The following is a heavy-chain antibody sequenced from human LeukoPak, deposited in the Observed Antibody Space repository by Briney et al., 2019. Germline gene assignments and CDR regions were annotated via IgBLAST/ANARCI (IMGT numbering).Heavy chain of an antibody. Sequence: ASVRVSCKASGYTFANYDIHWVRQATGQGLEWMGWMNPNSGNTNYAQKLQGRVTMTIDTSTSTAYMELRSLRSDDTAVYYCAREGIVGAPDYWGQGTLVTVSS. J-gene: IGHJ4*02. V-gene: IGHV1-8*01. CDR3: AREGIVGAPDY. D-gene: IGHD1-26*01. CDR1: GYTFANYD. CDR2: MNPNSGNT.